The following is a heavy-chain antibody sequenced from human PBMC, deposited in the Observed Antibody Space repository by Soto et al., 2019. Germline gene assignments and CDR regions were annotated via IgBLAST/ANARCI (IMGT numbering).Heavy chain of an antibody. D-gene: IGHD4-4*01. Sequence: PSETLSLTCTLSGGSISSGYYYWSWIRQPPGKGLEWIGYIYYSGSTYYNPSLKSRVTISVDTSKNQFSLKLSSVTAADTAVYYYAKSKRKGLQCVWFDPWGQGTLVSVSS. CDR3: AKSKRKGLQCVWFDP. V-gene: IGHV4-30-4*01. CDR2: IYYSGST. J-gene: IGHJ5*02. CDR1: GGSISSGYYY.